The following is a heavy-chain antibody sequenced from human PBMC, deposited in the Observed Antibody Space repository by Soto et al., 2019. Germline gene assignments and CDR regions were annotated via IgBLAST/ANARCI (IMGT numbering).Heavy chain of an antibody. V-gene: IGHV1-18*01. CDR2: ISAYNGNT. Sequence: VKVSCKASGYTFTSYGISWVRQAPGQGLEWMGWISAYNGNTNYAQKLQGRVTMTTDTSTSTAYMELRSLRSDDTAVYYCARDDRSSGWYYFDYWGQGTLVTVSS. CDR3: ARDDRSSGWYYFDY. D-gene: IGHD6-19*01. J-gene: IGHJ4*02. CDR1: GYTFTSYG.